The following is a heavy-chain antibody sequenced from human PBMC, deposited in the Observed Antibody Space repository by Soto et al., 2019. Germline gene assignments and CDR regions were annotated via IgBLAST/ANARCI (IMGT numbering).Heavy chain of an antibody. V-gene: IGHV3-48*02. CDR2: ISSYSSTK. Sequence: PGGSLRLSCAVSGFTFSDYNMNWVRQAPGKGLEWLSYISSYSSTKYYADTVEGRFTISRDNAKNSLFLQMTSLRDDDTAVYYCARFPPSIVPVVGAADAFDIWGQGKVVTVSS. CDR1: GFTFSDYN. CDR3: ARFPPSIVPVVGAADAFDI. D-gene: IGHD2-15*01. J-gene: IGHJ3*02.